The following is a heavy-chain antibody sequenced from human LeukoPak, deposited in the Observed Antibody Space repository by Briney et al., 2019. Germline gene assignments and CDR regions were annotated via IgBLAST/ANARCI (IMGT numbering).Heavy chain of an antibody. CDR3: ARDESWYYDFWSGYPKVNDY. D-gene: IGHD3-3*01. CDR2: ISSSSSYI. CDR1: GFTFSSYS. J-gene: IGHJ4*02. Sequence: GGSLRLSCAASGFTFSSYSMNWVRQAPGKGLEWDSSISSSSSYIYYADSVKGRFTISRDNAKNSLYLQMNSLRAEDTAVYYCARDESWYYDFWSGYPKVNDYWGQGTLVTVSS. V-gene: IGHV3-21*01.